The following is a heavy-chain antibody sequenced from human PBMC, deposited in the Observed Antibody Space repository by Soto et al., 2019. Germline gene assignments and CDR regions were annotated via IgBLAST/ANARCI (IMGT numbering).Heavy chain of an antibody. J-gene: IGHJ4*01. CDR2: VSAYNGEK. CDR1: GYTFTNYG. D-gene: IGHD6-6*01. Sequence: QVQLVQSGAEVKKPGASVKVSCKASGYTFTNYGINWVRQAPGQGLEWLGWVSAYNGEKRYAQRVQARVIINTDTCTTTAYMELRSLRSGATAVYYCSRGTSIPASGDYWGQGNLVTVSS. V-gene: IGHV1-18*01. CDR3: SRGTSIPASGDY.